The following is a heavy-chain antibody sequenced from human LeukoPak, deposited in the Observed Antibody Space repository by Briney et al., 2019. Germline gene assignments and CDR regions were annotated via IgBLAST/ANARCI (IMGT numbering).Heavy chain of an antibody. Sequence: ASVKVSCKASGYTFTGYYMHWVRQAPGQGLEWMGWINPNSGGTNYAQKFQGWVTMTRDTSISTAYMELSRLRSDDTAVYYCARGTSLDIVVVPAAFDYWGQGTLVTVSS. V-gene: IGHV1-2*04. CDR3: ARGTSLDIVVVPAAFDY. CDR2: INPNSGGT. J-gene: IGHJ4*02. CDR1: GYTFTGYY. D-gene: IGHD2-2*03.